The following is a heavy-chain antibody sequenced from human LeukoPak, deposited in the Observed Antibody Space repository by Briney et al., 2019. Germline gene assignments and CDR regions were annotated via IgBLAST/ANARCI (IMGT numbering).Heavy chain of an antibody. CDR1: GGSFSGYY. CDR2: INHSGST. D-gene: IGHD3-10*01. J-gene: IGHJ4*02. V-gene: IGHV4-34*01. CDR3: ARDRIYYGSGSLQYYFDY. Sequence: PSETLSLTCAVYGGSFSGYYWSWIRQPPGKGLEWIGEINHSGSTNYNPSLKSRVTISVDTSKNQFSLKLSSVTAADTAVYYCARDRIYYGSGSLQYYFDYWGQGTLVTVSS.